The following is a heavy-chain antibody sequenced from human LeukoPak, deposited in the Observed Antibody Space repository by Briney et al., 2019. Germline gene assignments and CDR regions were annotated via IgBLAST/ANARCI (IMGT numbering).Heavy chain of an antibody. CDR3: ARVGNSGYDFDY. D-gene: IGHD5-12*01. J-gene: IGHJ4*02. Sequence: GGSLRLSCAASGFTFSSYAMHWVRQAPGKGLEWVAVISYGGSNKYYADSVKGRFTISRDNAKNSLYLQMNSLRAEDTAVYYCARVGNSGYDFDYWGQGTLVTVSS. CDR1: GFTFSSYA. V-gene: IGHV3-30*04. CDR2: ISYGGSNK.